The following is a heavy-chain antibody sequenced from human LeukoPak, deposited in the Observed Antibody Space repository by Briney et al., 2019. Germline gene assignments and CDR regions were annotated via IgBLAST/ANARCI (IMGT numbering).Heavy chain of an antibody. CDR1: GFTFSSYW. CDR2: INSDGSST. V-gene: IGHV3-74*01. Sequence: GGSLRLSCAASGFTFSSYWMHWVRQAPGKGLVWVSRINSDGSSTSYADSVKGRFTISRDNAKNTLYLQMNSLRAEDTAVYYCAIKRAVTTDFDYWGQGTLATVSS. J-gene: IGHJ4*02. D-gene: IGHD4-17*01. CDR3: AIKRAVTTDFDY.